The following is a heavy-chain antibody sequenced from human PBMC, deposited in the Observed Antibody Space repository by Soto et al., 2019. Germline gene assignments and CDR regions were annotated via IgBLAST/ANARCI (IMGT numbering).Heavy chain of an antibody. CDR1: GGSISSYY. CDR3: ARGPRGYVYYHGMDV. Sequence: LSLTCTVSGGSISSYYCSWIRQAAGKGLEWIGRIDTSGTTNYNPSLRSRVTMSVDASKNQFSLNLSSVTAADTAVYFCARGPRGYVYYHGMDVWGQGTTVTVSS. D-gene: IGHD3-16*01. V-gene: IGHV4-4*07. J-gene: IGHJ6*02. CDR2: IDTSGTT.